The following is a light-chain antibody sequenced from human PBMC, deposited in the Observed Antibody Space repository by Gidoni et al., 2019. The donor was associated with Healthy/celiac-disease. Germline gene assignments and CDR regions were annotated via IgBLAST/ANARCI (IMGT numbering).Light chain of an antibody. Sequence: SSDLTQPPSVSVSPGQTASITCSGDKLGDKYACWYQQKPGQSPVLVIYQDSKRPSGIPARFSGSNSGNTATLTISGTQAMDEADYYCQALRVFGTGTKVTVL. J-gene: IGLJ1*01. CDR3: QALRV. CDR1: KLGDKY. V-gene: IGLV3-1*01. CDR2: QDS.